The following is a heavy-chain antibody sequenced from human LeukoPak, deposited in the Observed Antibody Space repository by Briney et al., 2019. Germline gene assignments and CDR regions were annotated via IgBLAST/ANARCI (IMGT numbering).Heavy chain of an antibody. CDR1: GGSISSGGYY. D-gene: IGHD3-3*01. V-gene: IGHV4-31*03. Sequence: SETLSLTCTVSGGSISSGGYYWSWIRQHPGKGLEWIGYIYYSGSTYYNPSLKSRVTISVDTSKNQFSLKLSSVTAADTAVYYCARGYDGDFYYWGQGTLVTVSS. CDR2: IYYSGST. J-gene: IGHJ4*02. CDR3: ARGYDGDFYY.